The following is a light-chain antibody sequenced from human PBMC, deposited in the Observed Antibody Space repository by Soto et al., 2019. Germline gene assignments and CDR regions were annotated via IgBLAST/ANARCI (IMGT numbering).Light chain of an antibody. J-gene: IGKJ5*01. V-gene: IGKV3-15*01. CDR1: QSVSSN. CDR2: GAS. CDR3: QQYYNWPT. Sequence: EIVMTQSPATLSVSAGERATLSCRASQSVSSNLAWYQQKPGQAPRLLIYGASTRATGIPARFSGSGSGTEFTLTISSLQSEDFAVYSCQQYYNWPTFGHGTRLEI.